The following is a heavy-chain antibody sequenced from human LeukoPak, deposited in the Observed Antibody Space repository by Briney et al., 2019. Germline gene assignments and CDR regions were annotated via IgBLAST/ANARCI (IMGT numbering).Heavy chain of an antibody. J-gene: IGHJ6*02. CDR2: ISSSSSFI. CDR1: GFTFSTYS. D-gene: IGHD2-8*01. V-gene: IGHV3-21*06. CDR3: ARDICSDGVCYYGMDV. Sequence: GGSLRLSCAASGFTFSTYSVNWVRQAPGKGLEWVSSISSSSSFIYYTDSVKGRFTISRDNAKNSLYLQMNSLRAEDTAVYYCARDICSDGVCYYGMDVWGQGTTVTVSS.